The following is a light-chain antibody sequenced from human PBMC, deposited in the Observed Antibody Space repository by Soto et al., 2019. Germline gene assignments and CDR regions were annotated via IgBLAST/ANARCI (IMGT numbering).Light chain of an antibody. CDR3: QQYGSSPIT. CDR2: GAS. J-gene: IGKJ5*01. CDR1: QSVSSSY. Sequence: EIVLTQSPGTLSLSPGDRATLSCRASQSVSSSYLAWYQQKPGQAPRLLIYGASTRATGIPDRVSGDGSVTHFTLTISRLEAEEFVMYYCQQYGSSPITFGQGTRLEIK. V-gene: IGKV3-20*01.